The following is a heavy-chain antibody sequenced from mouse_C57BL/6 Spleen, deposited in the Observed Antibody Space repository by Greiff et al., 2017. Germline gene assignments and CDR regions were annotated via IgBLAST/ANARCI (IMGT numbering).Heavy chain of an antibody. D-gene: IGHD1-1*02. J-gene: IGHJ2*01. CDR1: GYTFTSYG. V-gene: IGHV1-81*01. Sequence: VQLQESGAELARPGASVKLSCKASGYTFTSYGISWVKQRTGQGLEWIGEIYPRSGNTYYNEKFKGKATLTADKSSSTAYMELRSLTSEDSAVYFCASGTGRYYFDYWGQGTTLTVSS. CDR2: IYPRSGNT. CDR3: ASGTGRYYFDY.